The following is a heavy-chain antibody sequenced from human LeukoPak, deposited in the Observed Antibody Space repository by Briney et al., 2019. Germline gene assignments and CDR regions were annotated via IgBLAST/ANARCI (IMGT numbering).Heavy chain of an antibody. CDR2: IYDSGST. J-gene: IGHJ4*02. CDR1: GGSTRSYH. CDR3: ARKSSGYYFDY. Sequence: SETLSLTCTVSGGSTRSYHWSWVREPPGERLGWIGYIYDSGSTNYNPSLKSRVTISIDTSKNQFSLKLSSVTAADTAVYYCARKSSGYYFDYWGQGTLVTVSS. V-gene: IGHV4-59*08. D-gene: IGHD3-22*01.